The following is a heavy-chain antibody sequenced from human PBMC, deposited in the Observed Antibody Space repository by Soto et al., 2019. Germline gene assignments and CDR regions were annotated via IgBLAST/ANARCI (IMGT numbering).Heavy chain of an antibody. J-gene: IGHJ6*02. CDR1: GPSISGNF. CDR3: AINADV. Sequence: QVQLQESGPGLVKPSETLSLTCTVSGPSISGNFWSWIRQPPGKGLEWIAYIYNSGSSYNPPLKSRVTISVDTSKNQLSLKLSSVIAADSAVYYCAINADVWGQGTTVTVSS. CDR2: IYNSGS. V-gene: IGHV4-59*08.